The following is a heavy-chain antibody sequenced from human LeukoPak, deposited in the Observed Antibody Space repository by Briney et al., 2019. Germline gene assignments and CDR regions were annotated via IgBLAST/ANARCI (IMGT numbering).Heavy chain of an antibody. Sequence: SETLSLTCTVSGGSISSSSYYWGWIRQPPGKGLEWIGSIYYSGSTYYNPSLKSRVTISVDTSKNQFSLKLSSVTAADTAVYYCTRATNIAAVGLDAFDIWGQGTMVTVSS. D-gene: IGHD6-13*01. V-gene: IGHV4-39*01. CDR2: IYYSGST. CDR1: GGSISSSSYY. CDR3: TRATNIAAVGLDAFDI. J-gene: IGHJ3*02.